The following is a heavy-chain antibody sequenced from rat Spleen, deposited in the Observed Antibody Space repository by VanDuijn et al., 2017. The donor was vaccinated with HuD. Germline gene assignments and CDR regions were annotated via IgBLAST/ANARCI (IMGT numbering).Heavy chain of an antibody. V-gene: IGHV2-32*01. CDR3: ARRHFGYTDYFDY. Sequence: QVQLKESGPGLVQPSQTLSLTCTVSGFSLIDYHVHWVRQPPGKGLEWMGIMWNDGDTAYDSVFKSRLSFSRDTSKSQVFLKMTSLQTEDTATYYCARRHFGYTDYFDYWGQGVMVTVSS. D-gene: IGHD1-4*01. J-gene: IGHJ2*01. CDR1: GFSLIDYH. CDR2: MWNDGDT.